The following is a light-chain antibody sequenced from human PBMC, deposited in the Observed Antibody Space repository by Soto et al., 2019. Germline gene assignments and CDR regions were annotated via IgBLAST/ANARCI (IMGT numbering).Light chain of an antibody. Sequence: VQVTQFPSSLSASVGNRVTITCRPSQGIRNDLGWYQQKPGKAPNLLIYGASTLQSGVPSRFSGGGSGTYFTLTISGLQPEDFGSYYCQQSYTSPVTFGGGTKVDIK. CDR1: QGIRND. CDR3: QQSYTSPVT. J-gene: IGKJ4*01. V-gene: IGKV1-39*01. CDR2: GAS.